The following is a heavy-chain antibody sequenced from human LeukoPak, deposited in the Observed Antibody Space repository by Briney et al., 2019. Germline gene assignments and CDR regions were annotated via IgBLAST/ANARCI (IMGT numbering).Heavy chain of an antibody. CDR3: ARQWGSGWYGEKYYYYGMDV. V-gene: IGHV4-39*01. J-gene: IGHJ6*02. CDR2: IYYSGDT. D-gene: IGHD6-19*01. CDR1: GGSISSSSYY. Sequence: SGTLSLTCTVSGGSISSSSYYWGWIRQPPGKGLEWIGNIYYSGDTYYNPALKSRVTISVDTSKNQFSLKLRSVTAADTAIYYCARQWGSGWYGEKYYYYGMDVWGQGTTVTVSS.